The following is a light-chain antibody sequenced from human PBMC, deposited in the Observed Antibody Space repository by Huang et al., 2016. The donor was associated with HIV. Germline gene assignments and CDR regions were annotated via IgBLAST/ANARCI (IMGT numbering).Light chain of an antibody. CDR3: QQYNNWPRT. Sequence: EIVMTQSPATLSVSPGERATLSCRAGQSVSSSLAWYQQKPGQAPRLLIYGATTRATGIPARFSGSVSGTDFTLTISSLQSEDFVVYYCQQYNNWPRTFGQGTKVDIK. CDR1: QSVSSS. J-gene: IGKJ1*01. CDR2: GAT. V-gene: IGKV3-15*01.